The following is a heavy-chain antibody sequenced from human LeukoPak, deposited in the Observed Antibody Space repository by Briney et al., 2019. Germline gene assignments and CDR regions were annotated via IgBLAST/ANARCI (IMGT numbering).Heavy chain of an antibody. CDR1: GFTFSSYG. J-gene: IGHJ6*03. V-gene: IGHV3-30*02. Sequence: PGGSLRLSCAASGFTFSSYGMHWVRQAPGKGLEWVAFIRYDGSNKYHADSVKGRFTISRDNAKNPLYLQMDSLGPEDTAVYYCARDPYSGLYGNDYYYYMDVWGKGTTVTISS. D-gene: IGHD1-26*01. CDR2: IRYDGSNK. CDR3: ARDPYSGLYGNDYYYYMDV.